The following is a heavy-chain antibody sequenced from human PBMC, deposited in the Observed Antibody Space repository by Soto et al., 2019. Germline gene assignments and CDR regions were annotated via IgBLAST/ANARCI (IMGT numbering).Heavy chain of an antibody. CDR1: GFTFGSYG. Sequence: PGGSLRLSCAASGFTFGSYGMHWVRQAPGKGLEWVAVISYDGSNKYYGDSVKGRFTISRDNSKNTLYLQMNSLRAEDTAVYYCAKTVVVAACYYYYRMHVWGHGTTVTVSS. V-gene: IGHV3-30*18. J-gene: IGHJ6*02. D-gene: IGHD2-15*01. CDR3: AKTVVVAACYYYYRMHV. CDR2: ISYDGSNK.